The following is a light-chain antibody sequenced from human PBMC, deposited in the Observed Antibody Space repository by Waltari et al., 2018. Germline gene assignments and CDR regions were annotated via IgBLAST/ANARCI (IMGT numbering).Light chain of an antibody. CDR3: QQYSNGPRT. J-gene: IGKJ1*01. Sequence: EVALTQSSATLTLSPGERATLTCRASQSVSTDLAWYQQKPGQAPRRLISGASSRATGVPDRFSGSGSGTVFTLTISSLEPEDFAVYYCQQYSNGPRTFGQGTKVEIK. CDR1: QSVSTD. CDR2: GAS. V-gene: IGKV3-11*01.